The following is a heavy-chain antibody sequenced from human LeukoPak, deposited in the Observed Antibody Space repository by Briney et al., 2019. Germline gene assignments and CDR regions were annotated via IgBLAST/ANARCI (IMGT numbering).Heavy chain of an antibody. CDR2: INPIIGIA. CDR1: GGTFSSYA. Sequence: PGASVKVSCKASGGTFSSYAITWVRQAPGQGLEWMGRINPIIGIANYPQKLQGRVTITADKSTSTAYMELSSLRSEDTAVYYCARPPGGETVTPGGFYYFGMDVWGQGTTVTVSS. D-gene: IGHD4-23*01. CDR3: ARPPGGETVTPGGFYYFGMDV. V-gene: IGHV1-69*04. J-gene: IGHJ6*02.